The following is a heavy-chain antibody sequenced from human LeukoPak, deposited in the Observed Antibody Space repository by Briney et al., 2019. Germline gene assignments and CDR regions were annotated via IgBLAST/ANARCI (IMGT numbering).Heavy chain of an antibody. J-gene: IGHJ4*02. V-gene: IGHV3-7*05. CDR1: GFTFSSYW. CDR3: TRDHDSTPFDY. D-gene: IGHD3-22*01. CDR2: IKEDGSEK. Sequence: GGSVRLSCATSGFTFSSYWMSWVRQAPGKGLEWVANIKEDGSEKYYVDSVKGRFTISRDNAKNSLSLQLNSLRAEDTAVYYCTRDHDSTPFDYWGQGTLVTVSS.